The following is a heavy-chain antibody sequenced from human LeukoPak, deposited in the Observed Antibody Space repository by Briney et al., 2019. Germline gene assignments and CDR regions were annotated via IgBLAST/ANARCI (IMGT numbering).Heavy chain of an antibody. Sequence: PSETLSLTCTVSGGSISSYYWSWIRQPPGKGLEWIGYIYYSGSTNYNPSLKSRVTISVDTSKNQFSLKLSSVTAADTAVYYCARFASPPGYHYDSSGYYYFDYWGQGTLVTVSS. CDR1: GGSISSYY. J-gene: IGHJ4*02. CDR2: IYYSGST. CDR3: ARFASPPGYHYDSSGYYYFDY. D-gene: IGHD3-22*01. V-gene: IGHV4-59*01.